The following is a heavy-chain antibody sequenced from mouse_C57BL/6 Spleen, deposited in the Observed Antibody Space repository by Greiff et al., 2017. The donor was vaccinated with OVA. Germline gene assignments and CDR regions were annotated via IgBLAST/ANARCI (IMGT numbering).Heavy chain of an antibody. V-gene: IGHV1-22*01. Sequence: VQLQQSGPELVKPGASVKMSCKASGYTFTDYSMHWVKQSHGQSLEWIGYINPNNGGTSYNQKFKGKATLTVNKSSSTAYMELRSLTSEDSAVYYCAREGLIYCYGSSYAYWGQGTLVTVSA. J-gene: IGHJ3*01. CDR2: INPNNGGT. CDR3: AREGLIYCYGSSYAY. CDR1: GYTFTDYS. D-gene: IGHD1-1*01.